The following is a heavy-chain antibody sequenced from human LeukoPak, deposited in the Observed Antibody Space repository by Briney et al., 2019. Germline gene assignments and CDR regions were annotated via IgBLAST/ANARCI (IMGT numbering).Heavy chain of an antibody. CDR3: ARGSPGATYFDY. CDR2: ISSSSSYI. CDR1: GFTFSSYS. D-gene: IGHD7-27*01. V-gene: IGHV3-21*01. J-gene: IGHJ4*02. Sequence: TGGSLRLSCAASGFTFSSYSMDWVRQAPGKGLEWVLSISSSSSYIYYADSVKGRFTISRDNAKNSLYLQMNSLRAEDTAVYYCARGSPGATYFDYWGQGTLVTVSS.